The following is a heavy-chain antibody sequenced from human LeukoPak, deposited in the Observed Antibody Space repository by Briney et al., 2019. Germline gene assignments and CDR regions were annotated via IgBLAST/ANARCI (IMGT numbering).Heavy chain of an antibody. CDR3: AHSLNRRAFQY. D-gene: IGHD3-16*01. V-gene: IGHV3-23*01. CDR1: GFSFSTSD. J-gene: IGHJ1*01. CDR2: TISSGDSS. Sequence: PGGSLRLSCVATGFSFSTSDMSWVRQAPEKGLEWVASTISSGDSSQYADSVKGRFTISRDNWKNTLYLQMDSVRVDDTAVYFCAHSLNRRAFQYWGQGTLATVSS.